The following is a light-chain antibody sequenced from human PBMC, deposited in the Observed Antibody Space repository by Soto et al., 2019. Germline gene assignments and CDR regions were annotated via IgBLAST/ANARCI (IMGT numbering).Light chain of an antibody. V-gene: IGKV2-28*01. CDR1: QSLLYNNTYND. Sequence: ITLPVTPGEPASISFRSSQSLLYNNTYNDLDWYVQKPGQSPQLLIYFGSNRAPGVPDRFSGSGSGTDFTLKINRVEAEDAETYYCTQACQILTFGLVTRVEIK. J-gene: IGKJ5*01. CDR3: TQACQILT. CDR2: FGS.